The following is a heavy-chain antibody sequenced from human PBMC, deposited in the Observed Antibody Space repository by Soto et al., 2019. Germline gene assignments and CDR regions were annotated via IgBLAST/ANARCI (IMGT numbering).Heavy chain of an antibody. CDR1: GYSFSNHW. V-gene: IGHV5-10-1*01. J-gene: IGHJ6*02. D-gene: IGHD2-15*01. Sequence: GESLKISCKGSGYSFSNHWIIWVRQMPGKGLEWMGNIDPSDSYIKYSPSFQGHVTISADKSISTAYLQWRSLEASDTAVYFCARRDCSSSSCYLQYYYGMDVWGQGTTVTVSS. CDR2: IDPSDSYI. CDR3: ARRDCSSSSCYLQYYYGMDV.